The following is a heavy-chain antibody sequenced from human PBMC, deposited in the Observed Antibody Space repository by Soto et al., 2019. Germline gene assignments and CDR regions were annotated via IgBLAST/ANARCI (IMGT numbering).Heavy chain of an antibody. CDR2: INHSGST. CDR1: GGSFSGYY. Sequence: QVQLQQWGAGLLKPSETLSLTCAVYGGSFSGYYWTWIRQPPGTGLEWIGEINHSGSTNYNPSLTSRLTISVDTSKNQLSLKLTSVTAADTAVYYCARDKTTGLFDYWGQGTLVTVSS. CDR3: ARDKTTGLFDY. J-gene: IGHJ4*02. V-gene: IGHV4-34*01. D-gene: IGHD1-7*01.